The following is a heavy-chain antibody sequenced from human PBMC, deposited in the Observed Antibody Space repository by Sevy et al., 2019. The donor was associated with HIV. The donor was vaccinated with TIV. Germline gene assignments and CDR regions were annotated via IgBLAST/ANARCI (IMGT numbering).Heavy chain of an antibody. V-gene: IGHV3-49*04. CDR3: VRSRLLGYTAMIPDY. CDR2: MRSKAFAGTT. CDR1: GFTFNSYW. Sequence: GGSLRLSCAASGFTFNSYWMSWVRQAPGKGLEWVGFMRSKAFAGTTDYAASVQGRFTISTDDSKATARLQMNSLRTEDTGVYYCVRSRLLGYTAMIPDYWGQGTLVTVSS. J-gene: IGHJ4*02. D-gene: IGHD5-18*01.